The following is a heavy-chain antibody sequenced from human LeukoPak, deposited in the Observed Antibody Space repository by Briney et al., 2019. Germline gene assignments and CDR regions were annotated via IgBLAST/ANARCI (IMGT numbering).Heavy chain of an antibody. D-gene: IGHD4-11*01. CDR2: IYYSGST. J-gene: IGHJ6*03. Sequence: PSETLSLTCTVSGGSISSSSYYWGWIRQPPGKGLEWIGSIYYSGSTYYNPSLKSRVTISVDTSKNQFSLKLSSVTAADTAVYYCASYINDYSNYYMDVWGKGTTVTVSS. V-gene: IGHV4-39*07. CDR1: GGSISSSSYY. CDR3: ASYINDYSNYYMDV.